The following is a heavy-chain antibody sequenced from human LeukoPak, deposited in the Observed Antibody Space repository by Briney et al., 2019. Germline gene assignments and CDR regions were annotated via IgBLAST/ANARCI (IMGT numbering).Heavy chain of an antibody. CDR1: GFIFPNAW. D-gene: IGHD3-10*01. CDR2: IKNKNSGRTT. J-gene: IGHJ1*01. V-gene: IGHV3-15*01. Sequence: GGSLRLSCAASGFIFPNAWMHWVRQAPGKGLEWVGRIKNKNSGRTTNYIAPVKGRFTISRDDSRNTLYLEMDSLKTADTAIYYCVTDGGFLPYYFTYWGQGTLVTVSS. CDR3: VTDGGFLPYYFTY.